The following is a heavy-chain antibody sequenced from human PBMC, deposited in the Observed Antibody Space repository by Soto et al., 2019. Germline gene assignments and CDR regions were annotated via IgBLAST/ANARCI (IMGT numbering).Heavy chain of an antibody. V-gene: IGHV4-30-4*01. CDR1: GGSISSGDYY. Sequence: SSETLSLTCTVSGGSISSGDYYWSWIRQPPWKGLEWIGYIYYSGSTYYNPSLKSRVTISVDTSKNQFSLKLSSVTAADTAVYYCARRMIVVVKSRGAPTYFDYWGQGXLVTVYS. J-gene: IGHJ4*02. CDR3: ARRMIVVVKSRGAPTYFDY. D-gene: IGHD3-22*01. CDR2: IYYSGST.